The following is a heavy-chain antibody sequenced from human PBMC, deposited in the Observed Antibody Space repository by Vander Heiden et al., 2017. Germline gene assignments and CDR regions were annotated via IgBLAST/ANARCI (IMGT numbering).Heavy chain of an antibody. CDR1: GYSFSSYS. Sequence: EGQLEESGGGLVQPGGSLRLSCSASGYSFSSYSMNWVRQAPGKGLEWIAYIRSDSSSLKYADSVKGRFTISRDKAKNSLYLQMNSLRDEDTAVYYCVRDWSYAFDMWGQGTTVTVSS. J-gene: IGHJ3*02. V-gene: IGHV3-48*02. CDR2: IRSDSSSL. CDR3: VRDWSYAFDM.